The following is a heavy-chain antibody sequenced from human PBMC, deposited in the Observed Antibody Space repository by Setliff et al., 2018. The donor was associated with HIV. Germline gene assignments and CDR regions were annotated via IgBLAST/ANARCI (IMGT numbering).Heavy chain of an antibody. V-gene: IGHV4-38-2*02. CDR3: ARDLRGDYGDYHFDF. J-gene: IGHJ4*01. Sequence: SETLSLTCAVSGFSISSGHYWGWIRQPPGKGLEWIGSIYHSGSTYYSPSLKSRVTISVDTSKNQFSLKLTSVTAADTAVYHCARDLRGDYGDYHFDFWGHGILVTVSS. D-gene: IGHD4-17*01. CDR2: IYHSGST. CDR1: GFSISSGHY.